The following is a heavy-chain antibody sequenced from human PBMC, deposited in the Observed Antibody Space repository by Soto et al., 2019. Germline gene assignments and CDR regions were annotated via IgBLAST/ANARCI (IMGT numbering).Heavy chain of an antibody. V-gene: IGHV3-23*01. J-gene: IGHJ6*02. CDR1: GFTFSSYA. CDR3: AKVIVDTYYGMDV. Sequence: EVQLLESGGGLVQPGGSLRLSCAASGFTFSSYAMSWVRQAPGKGLEWVSAISGSGGSTYYADSVKGRFTISRDNSKNTLYLQMNSLSAEDTAVYYCAKVIVDTYYGMDVWGQGTTVTVSS. D-gene: IGHD5-18*01. CDR2: ISGSGGST.